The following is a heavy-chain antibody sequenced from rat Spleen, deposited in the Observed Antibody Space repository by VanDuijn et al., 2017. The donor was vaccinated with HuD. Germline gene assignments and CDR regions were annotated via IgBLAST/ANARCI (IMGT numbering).Heavy chain of an antibody. CDR1: GFIFNYYW. J-gene: IGHJ2*01. D-gene: IGHD1-11*01. CDR2: ITNTAGST. Sequence: VQLVASGGGLVQPGRSLKLSCVASGFIFNYYWMTWIRQAPGKGLEWVASITNTAGSTYYPESVKGRFTISRDTARNAQYLQMNSLRSEDTATYYCVRGGFFRYWGQGVMVTVSS. CDR3: VRGGFFRY. V-gene: IGHV5-31*01.